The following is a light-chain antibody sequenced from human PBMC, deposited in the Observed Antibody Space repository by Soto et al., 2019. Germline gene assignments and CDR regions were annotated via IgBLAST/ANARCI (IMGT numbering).Light chain of an antibody. CDR1: QCISSY. CDR2: AAS. V-gene: IGKV1-9*01. Sequence: EIQLTQSPSFLSESVGDRVPITCRASQCISSYLAWYQQKPGKAPKLLIYAASTLHSGVPSRFSGGRSGTEFTLTISSLQPEDFATYYCQQLNSYPPSFGQGTRLEIK. J-gene: IGKJ5*01. CDR3: QQLNSYPPS.